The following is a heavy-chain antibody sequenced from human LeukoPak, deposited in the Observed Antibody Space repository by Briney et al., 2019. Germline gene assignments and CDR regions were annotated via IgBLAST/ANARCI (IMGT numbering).Heavy chain of an antibody. CDR1: GGSISSYY. CDR2: IYYSGST. Sequence: SETLSLTCTVSGGSISSYYWSWIRQPPGKGLEWIGYIYYSGSTNYNPSLKSRVTISVDTSKNQFSLKLSSVTAADTAVYYCARLQLNCSSTSCYAEDAFDIWGQGTMVTVSS. J-gene: IGHJ3*02. CDR3: ARLQLNCSSTSCYAEDAFDI. V-gene: IGHV4-59*12. D-gene: IGHD2-2*01.